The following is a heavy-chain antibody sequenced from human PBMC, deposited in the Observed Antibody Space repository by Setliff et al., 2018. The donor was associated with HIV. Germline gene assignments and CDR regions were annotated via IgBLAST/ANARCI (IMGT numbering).Heavy chain of an antibody. J-gene: IGHJ4*01. CDR1: GYTFTDYF. CDR3: ARSSISEYLLYY. D-gene: IGHD2-2*02. CDR2: INPNSGDT. V-gene: IGHV1-2*06. Sequence: RASVKVSCKSSGYTFTDYFLYWVRQAPGQGLEWMGRINPNSGDTNYAQNFQGRVTVTRDTSISTVFMELSGLRSDDTALYYCARSSISEYLLYYWGHGTLVTVSS.